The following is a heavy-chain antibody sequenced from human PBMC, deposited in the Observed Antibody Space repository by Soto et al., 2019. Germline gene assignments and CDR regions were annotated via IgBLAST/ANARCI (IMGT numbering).Heavy chain of an antibody. CDR2: ISAYNGNT. Sequence: QVHLVQSGAEVKKPGASVKDSCTASGYTFTNFGISWVRQAPGQGLEWMGWISAYNGNTNYAQRLQGRVTMTTDTAARKAYMELRSLRTDDPAVYYCARGGTPMDYWGQGTLVTVSS. J-gene: IGHJ4*02. CDR1: GYTFTNFG. D-gene: IGHD3-16*01. CDR3: ARGGTPMDY. V-gene: IGHV1-18*01.